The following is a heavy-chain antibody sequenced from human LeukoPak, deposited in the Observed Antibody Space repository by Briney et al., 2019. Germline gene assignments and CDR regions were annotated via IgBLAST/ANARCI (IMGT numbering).Heavy chain of an antibody. Sequence: GGSLRLSCAASGFTFSSFWMSWIRQAPGKGLEWVANIKEDGREKYYVDSVKGRCTISRDNAKNSLYLQMNNLKAEDTAMYYCVRFMRGTIGGDNWGQGTLVTVSA. D-gene: IGHD3-16*01. V-gene: IGHV3-7*01. J-gene: IGHJ4*02. CDR2: IKEDGREK. CDR1: GFTFSSFW. CDR3: VRFMRGTIGGDN.